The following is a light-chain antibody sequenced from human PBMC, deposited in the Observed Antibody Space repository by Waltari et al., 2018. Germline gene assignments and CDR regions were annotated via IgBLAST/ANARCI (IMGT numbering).Light chain of an antibody. V-gene: IGKV3-15*01. Sequence: EVVMTQSPATLSVSPGERATLSCRASQGVVSSLAWYQQKAGQAPRLLIYDASTSPTGSPARFSGSGSGTEFTLTISSLQSDDFAVYDCQQYNNWPKTFGQGTKVEIK. CDR3: QQYNNWPKT. CDR1: QGVVSS. CDR2: DAS. J-gene: IGKJ1*01.